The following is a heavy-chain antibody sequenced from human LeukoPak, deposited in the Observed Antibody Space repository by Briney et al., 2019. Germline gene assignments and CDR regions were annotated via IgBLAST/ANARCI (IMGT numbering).Heavy chain of an antibody. Sequence: GGSLRLSCAASGFTFSSYGMHWVRQAPGKGLEWVAFIRYDGSNKYYADSVKGRFTISRDNSKNTLYLQMNSLRAEDTALYYCAKDINAGATSYFDYWGQGTLVTVSS. J-gene: IGHJ4*02. CDR1: GFTFSSYG. V-gene: IGHV3-30*02. CDR2: IRYDGSNK. D-gene: IGHD1-26*01. CDR3: AKDINAGATSYFDY.